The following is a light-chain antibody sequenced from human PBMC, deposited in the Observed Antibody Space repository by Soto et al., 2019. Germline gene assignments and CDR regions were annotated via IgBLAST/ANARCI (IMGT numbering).Light chain of an antibody. J-gene: IGKJ4*02. CDR3: QQSNSSPPT. Sequence: MRSSYSASSVSASAEGRAIITFRASQSISNRLDWYQQKPEKAPKFLIYAASSLQSGVPSGFSGSRSGPDFTLTISSLQPEDFATYYCQQSNSSPPTFGGGTKVDI. V-gene: IGKV1-39*01. CDR2: AAS. CDR1: QSISNR.